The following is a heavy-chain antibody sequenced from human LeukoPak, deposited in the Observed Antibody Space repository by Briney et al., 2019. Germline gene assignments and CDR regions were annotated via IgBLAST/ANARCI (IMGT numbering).Heavy chain of an antibody. V-gene: IGHV3-74*01. J-gene: IGHJ3*02. Sequence: GGSLRLCCAASGFTFSGYWVHWVRQAPGQGLVWVSRINSDGSDTSYADSVKGRFTISRDNAKNTLYLQMNSLRAEDTAVYYCAKFVRSTVTLDAFDIWGQGTMVTVSS. CDR1: GFTFSGYW. D-gene: IGHD4-17*01. CDR3: AKFVRSTVTLDAFDI. CDR2: INSDGSDT.